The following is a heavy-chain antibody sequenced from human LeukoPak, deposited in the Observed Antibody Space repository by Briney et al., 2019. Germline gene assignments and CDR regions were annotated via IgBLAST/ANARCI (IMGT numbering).Heavy chain of an antibody. CDR1: GYSISSGYY. J-gene: IGHJ6*03. Sequence: PSETLSLTCTVSGYSISSGYYWGWIRQPPGKGLEWIGSIYHSGSTYYNPSLKSRVTISVDTSKNQFSLKLSSVTAADTAVYYCARRVLYGSGSYSLGYYYYYYMDVWGKGTTVTISS. D-gene: IGHD3-10*01. CDR3: ARRVLYGSGSYSLGYYYYYYMDV. V-gene: IGHV4-38-2*02. CDR2: IYHSGST.